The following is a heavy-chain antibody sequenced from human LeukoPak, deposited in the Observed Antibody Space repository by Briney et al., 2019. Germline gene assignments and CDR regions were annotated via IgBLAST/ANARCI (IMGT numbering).Heavy chain of an antibody. J-gene: IGHJ6*03. CDR3: TKDMGDGADEAFYYMDV. Sequence: GGSLRLSCVASGFNFDDHGIHWVRHAPGKGLEWVSGVSSNGLYMYYADSVKGRFTISRDHAKNSVYLQMNSLGIEDMALYYCTKDMGDGADEAFYYMDVWGKGTTVTVAS. D-gene: IGHD1-26*01. CDR1: GFNFDDHG. CDR2: VSSNGLYM. V-gene: IGHV3-9*03.